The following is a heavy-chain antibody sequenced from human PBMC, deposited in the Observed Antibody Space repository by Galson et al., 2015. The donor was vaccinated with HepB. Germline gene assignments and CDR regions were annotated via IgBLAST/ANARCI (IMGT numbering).Heavy chain of an antibody. D-gene: IGHD6-6*01. J-gene: IGHJ4*02. CDR2: IFQGGKT. Sequence: TLSLTCAVSGGSITSGGFSWSWIRQPPGKGLEWIGYIFQGGKTSYNPSLKSRVTITVDTSKKQFSLKLSSVTAADTALYYCARGLLAARSALNYWGQGTLVTVSS. V-gene: IGHV4-30-2*01. CDR3: ARGLLAARSALNY. CDR1: GGSITSGGFS.